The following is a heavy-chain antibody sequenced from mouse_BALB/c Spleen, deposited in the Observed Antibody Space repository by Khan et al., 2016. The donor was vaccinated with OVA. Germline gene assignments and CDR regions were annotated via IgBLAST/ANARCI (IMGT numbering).Heavy chain of an antibody. Sequence: EVELVESGGGLVKPGGSLKLSCVASGFTFSDYYMYWVRQTPEKRLEWVATISDGGSYTYYPDSVKGRFTISRDDVKNNLYLQMSSLKSEDTAMYYCAGGLYGEPFAYWGRGGLVTVCA. CDR3: AGGLYGEPFAY. D-gene: IGHD2-13*01. CDR2: ISDGGSYT. V-gene: IGHV5-4*02. CDR1: GFTFSDYY. J-gene: IGHJ3*01.